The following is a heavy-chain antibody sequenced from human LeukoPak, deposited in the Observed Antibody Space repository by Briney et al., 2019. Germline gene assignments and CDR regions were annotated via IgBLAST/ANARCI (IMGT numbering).Heavy chain of an antibody. Sequence: GGSLRLSCAASGFTFSSYAMSWVRQAPGKGLEWVSGINWNGGSTGYADSVKGRFTISRDNSKNTLYLEVISLAAEDTAVYYCAKDDAWLRFGEWSQGTLVTVSS. CDR1: GFTFSSYA. J-gene: IGHJ4*02. V-gene: IGHV3-23*01. D-gene: IGHD5-12*01. CDR3: AKDDAWLRFGE. CDR2: INWNGGST.